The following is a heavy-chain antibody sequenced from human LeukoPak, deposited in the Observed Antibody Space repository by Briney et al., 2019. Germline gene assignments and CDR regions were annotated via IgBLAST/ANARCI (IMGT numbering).Heavy chain of an antibody. CDR2: IYSDGST. D-gene: IGHD3-10*01. CDR3: AKGGGHYYYGSGLLYGMDV. Sequence: QPGGSLRLSCAASGFTVSTNYMSWVRQAPGKKLEWVSDIYSDGSTFYADSVKGRFTISRDNSKNTLYLQMNSLRAEDTAVYYCAKGGGHYYYGSGLLYGMDVWGQGTTVTVSS. CDR1: GFTVSTNY. V-gene: IGHV3-53*05. J-gene: IGHJ6*02.